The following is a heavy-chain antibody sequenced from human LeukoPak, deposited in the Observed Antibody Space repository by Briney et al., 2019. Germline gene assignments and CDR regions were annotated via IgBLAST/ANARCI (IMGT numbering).Heavy chain of an antibody. CDR3: AKNAVTTVYYYYGMDV. J-gene: IGHJ6*02. CDR1: GFTFSSYG. CDR2: ISYDGSNK. D-gene: IGHD4-11*01. V-gene: IGHV3-30*18. Sequence: GRSLRLSCAASGFTFSSYGMPWVRQAPGKGLEWVAVISYDGSNKYYADSVKGRFTISRDNSKNTLYLQMNSLRAEDTAVCYCAKNAVTTVYYYYGMDVWGQGTTVTVSS.